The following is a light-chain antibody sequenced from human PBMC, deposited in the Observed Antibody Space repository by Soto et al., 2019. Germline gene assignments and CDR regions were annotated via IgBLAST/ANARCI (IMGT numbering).Light chain of an antibody. CDR3: QRYGSTPYT. J-gene: IGKJ2*01. Sequence: EIVLTQYPGTLSLSPGEKATLSCRASQSVSSRFLVWYQQKLGQAPRLLMYGASSRATGIPDRFSGTGSGTDFTITISRLEPEDFAVYYCQRYGSTPYTFGLGNKLEIK. CDR2: GAS. V-gene: IGKV3-20*01. CDR1: QSVSSRF.